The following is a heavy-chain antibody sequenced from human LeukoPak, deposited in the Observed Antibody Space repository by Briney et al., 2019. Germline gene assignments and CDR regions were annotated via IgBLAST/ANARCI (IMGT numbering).Heavy chain of an antibody. CDR2: INHSGST. D-gene: IGHD3-22*01. J-gene: IGHJ3*02. CDR3: ARGSYDSSGYYAFDI. Sequence: PSETLSLTPAVYRGSSSGYYWSWIRHPPGKGLDWIGEINHSGSTNYNPSLKSRVTISVDTSKNQFSLKLSSVTAADTAVYYCARGSYDSSGYYAFDIWGQGTMVTVSS. V-gene: IGHV4-34*01. CDR1: RGSSSGYY.